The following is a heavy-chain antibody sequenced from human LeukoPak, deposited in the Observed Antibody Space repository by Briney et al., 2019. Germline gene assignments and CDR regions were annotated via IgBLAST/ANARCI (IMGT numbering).Heavy chain of an antibody. Sequence: GGSLRLSCAASGCTFCSYGMHWVRQAPGKGLEYVSAISSNGGRTYYANSVKGRFTISRDNSRNTLYLQMRSLRAENMAVYYCATYDYDSGGFHFHHWGQGTLVTVSS. CDR1: GCTFCSYG. V-gene: IGHV3-64*01. D-gene: IGHD3-22*01. CDR2: ISSNGGRT. J-gene: IGHJ1*01. CDR3: ATYDYDSGGFHFHH.